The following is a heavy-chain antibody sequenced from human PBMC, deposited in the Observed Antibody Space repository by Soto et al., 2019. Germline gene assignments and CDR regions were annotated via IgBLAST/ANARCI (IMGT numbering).Heavy chain of an antibody. V-gene: IGHV3-23*01. D-gene: IGHD3-10*01. Sequence: EVQLLESGGGLVQPGGSLRLSCAASGFTFSSYAMSWVRQAPGKGLEWVSAISRSGGSTYYADSVKGRFTISRDNSKNTLYLQMNSLRAEDTAVYYCAKGGRPITMVRGVDDAFDIWGQGTMVTVSS. CDR1: GFTFSSYA. CDR3: AKGGRPITMVRGVDDAFDI. CDR2: ISRSGGST. J-gene: IGHJ3*02.